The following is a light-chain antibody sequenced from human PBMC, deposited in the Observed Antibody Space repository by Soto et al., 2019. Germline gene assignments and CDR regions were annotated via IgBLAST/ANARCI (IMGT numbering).Light chain of an antibody. Sequence: EIAMTQSPATLSVSPGERVTLSCRANQSVYSNLAWYQQKPGQAPRLLIHGSFTRATGIPARFSGSGSGTEFTLTISSLQSEDFAVYYCQQFNQWPLTFGGGTKVEIK. J-gene: IGKJ4*01. CDR2: GSF. CDR3: QQFNQWPLT. V-gene: IGKV3-15*01. CDR1: QSVYSN.